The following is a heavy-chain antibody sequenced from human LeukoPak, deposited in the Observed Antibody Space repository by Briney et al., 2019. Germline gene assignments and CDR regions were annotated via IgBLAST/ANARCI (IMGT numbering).Heavy chain of an antibody. CDR1: GFTFSSYE. CDR2: ISSSSSTI. CDR3: ARASGGHFDY. D-gene: IGHD4-23*01. Sequence: GGSLRLSCAASGFTFSSYEMNWVRQAPGKGLEWVSYISSSSSTIYYADSVKGRFTISRDNAKNSLSLQMNSLTAEDTAVYYCARASGGHFDYWGQGTLVTVSS. J-gene: IGHJ4*02. V-gene: IGHV3-48*01.